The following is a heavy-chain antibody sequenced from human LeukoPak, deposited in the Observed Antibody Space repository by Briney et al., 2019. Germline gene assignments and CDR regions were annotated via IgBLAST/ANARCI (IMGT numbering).Heavy chain of an antibody. CDR2: ISAYNGNT. V-gene: IGHV1-18*01. Sequence: ASVKVSCKTSGYTFTSYGISWVRQAPGQGLEWMVWISAYNGNTNYAQKLQGRVTMTTDTSTSTAYMELRSLRSDDTAVYYCARDGWSSIVVVPAAHFDYWGQGTLVTVSS. J-gene: IGHJ4*02. CDR1: GYTFTSYG. D-gene: IGHD2-2*01. CDR3: ARDGWSSIVVVPAAHFDY.